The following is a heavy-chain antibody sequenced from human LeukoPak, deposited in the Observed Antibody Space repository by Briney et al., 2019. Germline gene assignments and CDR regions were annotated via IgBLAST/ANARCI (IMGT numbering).Heavy chain of an antibody. CDR1: GFTFSNAW. D-gene: IGHD7-27*01. CDR3: TTGNWGPH. V-gene: IGHV3-15*01. J-gene: IGHJ4*02. CDR2: IKRKSDSGTT. Sequence: GGSLRLSCAASGFTFSNAWMSWVRQAPGGGLEWVGRIKRKSDSGTTDYAAPVKGRFTISRDDSKNTLFLQMNSLKTEDTAVYYCTTGNWGPHWGQGTLVTVSS.